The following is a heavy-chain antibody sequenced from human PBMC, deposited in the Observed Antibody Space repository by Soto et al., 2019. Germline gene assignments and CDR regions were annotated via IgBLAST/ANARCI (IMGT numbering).Heavy chain of an antibody. V-gene: IGHV4-34*01. CDR2: INHSGST. J-gene: IGHJ6*02. CDR3: ARGRGDLLLWFGELSDYYGMDV. Sequence: PSETLSLTCAVYGGSFSDYYWSWIRQPPGKGLEWIGEINHSGSTNYNPSLKSRVTMSVDMSKKQFFLKLSSVTAADTAVYYCARGRGDLLLWFGELSDYYGMDVWGQGTTVTVSS. CDR1: GGSFSDYY. D-gene: IGHD3-10*01.